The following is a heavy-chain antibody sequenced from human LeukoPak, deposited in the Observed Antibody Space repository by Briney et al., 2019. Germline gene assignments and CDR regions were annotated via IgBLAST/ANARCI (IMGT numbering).Heavy chain of an antibody. J-gene: IGHJ4*02. V-gene: IGHV4-59*01. CDR2: IFYTGNT. CDR3: ARARAGSPAHYFDY. Sequence: SETLSLTCTVSGGSMTNYYWSWIRQTPGKGLEWIGYIFYTGNTNYSPSLKSRLTISVDTSKNQFSLKLSSVTAADTAVYYCARARAGSPAHYFDYWGQGTLVTVSS. CDR1: GGSMTNYY. D-gene: IGHD6-19*01.